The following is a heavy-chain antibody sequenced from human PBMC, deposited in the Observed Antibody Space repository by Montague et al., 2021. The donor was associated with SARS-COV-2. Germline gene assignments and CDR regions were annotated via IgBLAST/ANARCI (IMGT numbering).Heavy chain of an antibody. CDR2: INHSGST. Sequence: SETLSLTCAVYGGSFSGYYWSWIRQPPGKGLEWIGEINHSGSTNYNPSLKSRVTISVDTSKNQLSLKLSSVTAADTAVYYCARGRTVTTFYYYYYYGMDVWGQGTTVTVSS. J-gene: IGHJ6*02. V-gene: IGHV4-34*01. D-gene: IGHD4-17*01. CDR3: ARGRTVTTFYYYYYYGMDV. CDR1: GGSFSGYY.